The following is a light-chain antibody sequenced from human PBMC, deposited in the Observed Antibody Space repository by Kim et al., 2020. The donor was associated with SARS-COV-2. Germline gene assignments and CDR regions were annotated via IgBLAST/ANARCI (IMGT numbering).Light chain of an antibody. J-gene: IGKJ1*01. CDR1: QSISSY. Sequence: DIQMTQSPSSLSASVGDRVTITCRASQSISSYLNWYQQKPGKAPKLLIYAASSLQSGVSSRFSGSGSGTDFTLTISSLQPEDFATYYCQQRGTFGQGTKVDIK. CDR3: QQRGT. V-gene: IGKV1-39*01. CDR2: AAS.